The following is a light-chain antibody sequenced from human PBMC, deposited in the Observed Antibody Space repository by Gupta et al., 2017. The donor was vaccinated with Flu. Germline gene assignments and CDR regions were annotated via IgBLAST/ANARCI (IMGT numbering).Light chain of an antibody. CDR1: QSVSSSY. CDR2: GAS. J-gene: IGKJ5*01. V-gene: IGKV3-20*01. CDR3: QQYGSSPPIT. Sequence: ELVLTQSPATLSLSPGERATLSCRASQSVSSSYLAWYQQKPGQAPRLLIYGASSRATGIPDRFSGSGSGTDFTLTTSRLEPEDFAVYYCQQYGSSPPITFGQGTRLEIK.